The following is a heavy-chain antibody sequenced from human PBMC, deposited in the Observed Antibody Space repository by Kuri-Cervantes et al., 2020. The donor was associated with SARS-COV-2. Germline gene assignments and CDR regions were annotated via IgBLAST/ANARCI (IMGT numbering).Heavy chain of an antibody. CDR1: GFTFSSHG. Sequence: GGSLRLSCKVSGFTFSSHGMYWLRQAPGKGLEWVAVISYDGSNKYYADSVKGRFTISRDNSKNTLYLQMNSLRAEDTAVYYCAKDQGDSYGISYFDYWGQGTLVTVSS. CDR3: AKDQGDSYGISYFDY. J-gene: IGHJ4*02. CDR2: ISYDGSNK. V-gene: IGHV3-30*18. D-gene: IGHD5-18*01.